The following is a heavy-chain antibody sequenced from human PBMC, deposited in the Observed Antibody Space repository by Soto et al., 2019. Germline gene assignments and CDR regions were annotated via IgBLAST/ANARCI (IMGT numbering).Heavy chain of an antibody. Sequence: EVQLLESGGGLVQPGGSLRLSCAASGFTFSSYAMSWVRQAPGKGLEWVSAISASGGSTYYADSVKGRFTISRDNSKNTLYLQMNSLRAEDTAVYSCANHLGFGELSNWGQGTLVTVSS. J-gene: IGHJ4*02. CDR3: ANHLGFGELSN. CDR1: GFTFSSYA. CDR2: ISASGGST. D-gene: IGHD3-10*01. V-gene: IGHV3-23*01.